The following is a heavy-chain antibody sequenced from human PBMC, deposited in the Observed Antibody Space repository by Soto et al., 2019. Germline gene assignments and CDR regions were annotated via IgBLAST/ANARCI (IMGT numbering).Heavy chain of an antibody. D-gene: IGHD3-3*01. Sequence: GRSLRLSCAASGFTFSSYGMHWVRQAPGKGLEWVAVIWYDGSNKYYADSVKGRFTISRDNSKNTLYLQMNSLRAEDTAVYYCARGLSGITIFGDTKPPFDYWGQGTLVTVSS. CDR2: IWYDGSNK. CDR3: ARGLSGITIFGDTKPPFDY. V-gene: IGHV3-33*01. CDR1: GFTFSSYG. J-gene: IGHJ4*02.